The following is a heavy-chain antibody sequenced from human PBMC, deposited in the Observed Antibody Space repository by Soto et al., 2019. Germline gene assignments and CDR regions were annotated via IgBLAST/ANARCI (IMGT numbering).Heavy chain of an antibody. Sequence: QVQLVQSGADVKKPGSSVKVSCQASGVTFSSETLGWVRQAPGQGLEWVGGIIPLFGTASCAQKFQGRVTITADESTATVYMELSSLRSDDTAVYFCATELGENPASPFDAWGQGTLVTVSS. V-gene: IGHV1-69*01. CDR3: ATELGENPASPFDA. CDR2: IIPLFGTA. J-gene: IGHJ4*02. CDR1: GVTFSSET. D-gene: IGHD3-10*01.